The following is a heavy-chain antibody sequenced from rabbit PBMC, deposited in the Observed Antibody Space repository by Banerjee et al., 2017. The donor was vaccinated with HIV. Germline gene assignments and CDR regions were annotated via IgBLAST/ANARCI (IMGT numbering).Heavy chain of an antibody. D-gene: IGHD6-1*01. CDR2: IYGGSGST. CDR1: GFTISSSYW. V-gene: IGHV1S45*01. J-gene: IGHJ4*01. Sequence: QEQVEESGGGLVQSEGSLALTCKASGFTISSSYWISWVRQAPGKGLEWIGGIYGGSGSTYYASWAKGRFTISKTSSTTVTLQMTSLTAADTASYFCARDTDGYGGAIFNLWGPGTLVTVS. CDR3: ARDTDGYGGAIFNL.